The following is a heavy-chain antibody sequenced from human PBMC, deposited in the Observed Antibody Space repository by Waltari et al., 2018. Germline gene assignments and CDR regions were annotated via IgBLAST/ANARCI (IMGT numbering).Heavy chain of an antibody. CDR3: ARPTGDSTASSNWFDP. Sequence: QVQLVQSGAEVKKPGSSVRVSCKASGGTLSGYPISWVRQAPGQGLEWMGRLIPFLDRANYAQRFQGRLTITADKSTNTAYMELASLTSEDTAVYYCARPTGDSTASSNWFDPWGQGTLVTVSS. D-gene: IGHD6-6*01. CDR2: LIPFLDRA. J-gene: IGHJ5*02. V-gene: IGHV1-69*04. CDR1: GGTLSGYP.